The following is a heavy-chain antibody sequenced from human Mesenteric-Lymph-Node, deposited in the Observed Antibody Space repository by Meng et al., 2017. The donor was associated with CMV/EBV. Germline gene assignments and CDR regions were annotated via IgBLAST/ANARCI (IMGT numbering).Heavy chain of an antibody. CDR1: GFTFSSYN. D-gene: IGHD2/OR15-2a*01. CDR2: ITMSSSNI. Sequence: GESLKISCAASGFTFSSYNMNWVRQAPGQGLEWVSSITMSSSNIYYADSVKGRFTISRDNTKTSLYLQMDSLRAEDTAVYYCARGNNFDVWGQGTMVTVSS. J-gene: IGHJ3*01. V-gene: IGHV3-21*01. CDR3: ARGNNFDV.